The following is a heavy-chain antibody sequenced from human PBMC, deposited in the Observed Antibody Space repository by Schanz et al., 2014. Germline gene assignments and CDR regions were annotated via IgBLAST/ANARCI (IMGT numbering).Heavy chain of an antibody. CDR1: GFSISDHT. Sequence: EVQLVESGGGLVQPGGSLRLSCAASGFSISDHTMRWDRQAPGKGLEPVSVTYLGGNTDYADSVKGRFTISRDNSKNTLSLQMNSLRAEDTAVYYCAKGFGGYDLVLDYWGQGTLVTVSS. D-gene: IGHD5-12*01. CDR2: TYLGGNT. CDR3: AKGFGGYDLVLDY. J-gene: IGHJ4*02. V-gene: IGHV3-66*02.